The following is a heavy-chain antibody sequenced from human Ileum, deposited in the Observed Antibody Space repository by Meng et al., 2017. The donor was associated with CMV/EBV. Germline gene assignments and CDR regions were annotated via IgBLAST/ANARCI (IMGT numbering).Heavy chain of an antibody. Sequence: GESLKISCAASGFTFNNYAMHWVRQAPGKGLEWISLITWDGSRMYYADSVKGRFTISRDNSKKSLYLQMNSLRPEDTALYYCTKAYCSSTSCYWGGHYYYYGMDVWGRGTAVTVSS. J-gene: IGHJ6*02. V-gene: IGHV3-43D*03. D-gene: IGHD2-2*01. CDR1: GFTFNNYA. CDR3: TKAYCSSTSCYWGGHYYYYGMDV. CDR2: ITWDGSRM.